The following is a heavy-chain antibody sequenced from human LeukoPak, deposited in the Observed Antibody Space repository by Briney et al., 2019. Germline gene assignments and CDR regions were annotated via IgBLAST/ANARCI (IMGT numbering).Heavy chain of an antibody. Sequence: SETLSLTCAVSGDSINSFYWSWIRQPPGKGLEWIGYVFHTGDTNSNPSLKSRVTVSLDTSTSQVSLRLTSVTAADTAVYYCARHPFATPFDHWGRGILVTVPS. CDR3: ARHPFATPFDH. CDR1: GDSINSFY. V-gene: IGHV4-59*08. CDR2: VFHTGDT. D-gene: IGHD2-15*01. J-gene: IGHJ4*02.